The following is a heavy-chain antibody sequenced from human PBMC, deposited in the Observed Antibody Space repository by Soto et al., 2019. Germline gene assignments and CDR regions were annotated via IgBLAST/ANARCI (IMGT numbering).Heavy chain of an antibody. CDR3: ARDSRVPT. CDR2: IYYTGST. J-gene: IGHJ5*02. CDR1: GDSITNYY. Sequence: TLSLTCTVSGDSITNYYWSRIRQPPGKGLEWVGNIYYTGSTNYNPSLKSRVTISIDTSKNQFSLRLSSVTAADTAVYYCARDSRVPTWGQGTLVTVSS. V-gene: IGHV4-59*01.